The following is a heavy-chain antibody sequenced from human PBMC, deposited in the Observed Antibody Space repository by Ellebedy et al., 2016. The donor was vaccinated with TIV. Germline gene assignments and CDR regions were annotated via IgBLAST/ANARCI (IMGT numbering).Heavy chain of an antibody. CDR1: GFTFSSYA. D-gene: IGHD1-14*01. J-gene: IGHJ4*02. Sequence: GESLKISCAASGFTFSSYAMSWVRQAPGQGLEWVSGINGNGVSTAYADSVEGRFTISRDNSKVTLFLQMNSLRVEDTAKYYCARGRSGTYIHHAFDSWGQGTLVTVSS. CDR3: ARGRSGTYIHHAFDS. CDR2: INGNGVST. V-gene: IGHV3-23*01.